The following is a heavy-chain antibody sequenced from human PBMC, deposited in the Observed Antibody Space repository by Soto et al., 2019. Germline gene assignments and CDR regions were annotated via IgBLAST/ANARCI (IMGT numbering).Heavy chain of an antibody. Sequence: QVQLVQSRAEVKNPGASVKVSCKASGYSFTRYGIAWARQAPGQGLEWMGWINTYNGNTNYAQNLQGSVTLTTDTXPSTAYMELTSLRSNDTAIYYCAMVDVYVTPSPQDVWGQGTTVIVSS. J-gene: IGHJ6*02. CDR1: GYSFTRYG. CDR3: AMVDVYVTPSPQDV. CDR2: INTYNGNT. V-gene: IGHV1-18*01. D-gene: IGHD3-16*01.